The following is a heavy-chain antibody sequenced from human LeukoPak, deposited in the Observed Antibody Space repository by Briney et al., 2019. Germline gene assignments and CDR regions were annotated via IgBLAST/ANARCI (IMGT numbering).Heavy chain of an antibody. CDR2: ISWNSVSL. Sequence: GGSLRLSYAASGFTFDDYAMHWVRQAPGKGLEWVSGISWNSVSLGYADSVKGRFTISRDNAKNSLYLQMNSLRAEDTALYYCAKDSASYYFDHWGQGTLVTVSS. V-gene: IGHV3-9*01. CDR1: GFTFDDYA. J-gene: IGHJ4*02. CDR3: AKDSASYYFDH.